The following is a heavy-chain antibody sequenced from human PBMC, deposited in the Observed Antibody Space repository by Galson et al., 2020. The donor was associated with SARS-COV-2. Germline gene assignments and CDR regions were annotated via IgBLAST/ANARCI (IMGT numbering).Heavy chain of an antibody. D-gene: IGHD2-15*01. J-gene: IGHJ2*01. CDR2: ISYDGSNK. CDR3: ASGYCSGGSCYSQDWYFDL. V-gene: IGHV3-30*03. CDR1: GFTFSSYG. Sequence: GGSLRLSCAASGFTFSSYGMHWVRQAPGKGLGWVAVISYDGSNKYYADSVKGRFTISRDNSKNTLYLQMNSLRAEDTAVYYCASGYCSGGSCYSQDWYFDLWGRGTLVTVSS.